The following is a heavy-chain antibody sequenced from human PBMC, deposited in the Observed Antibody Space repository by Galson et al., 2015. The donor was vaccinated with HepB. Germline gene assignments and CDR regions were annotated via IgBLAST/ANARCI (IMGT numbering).Heavy chain of an antibody. D-gene: IGHD6-6*01. CDR2: IKQDGSEK. J-gene: IGHJ6*03. CDR3: ARDLYRTSSGVYEYYYMDV. V-gene: IGHV3-7*03. Sequence: SLRLSCAASGFTFSSYWMSWVRQAPGKGLEWVANIKQDGSEKYYVDSVKGRFTMSRDNAKNSLYLHMNSLRAEDTAVYYCARDLYRTSSGVYEYYYMDVWGKGTTVTVSS. CDR1: GFTFSSYW.